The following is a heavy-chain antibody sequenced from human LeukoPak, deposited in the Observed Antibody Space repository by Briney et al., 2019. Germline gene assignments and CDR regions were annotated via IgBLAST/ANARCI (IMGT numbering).Heavy chain of an antibody. J-gene: IGHJ4*02. V-gene: IGHV3-23*01. CDR1: GFTFSSYA. D-gene: IGHD3-3*01. CDR3: AKGGRSGQYYFDY. Sequence: GGSLRLSCAASGFTFSSYAMSWVRRAPGKGLEWVSAISGSGGSTYYADSVKGRFTISRDNSKNTLYLQMNSLRAEDTAVYYCAKGGRSGQYYFDYWGQGTLVTVSS. CDR2: ISGSGGST.